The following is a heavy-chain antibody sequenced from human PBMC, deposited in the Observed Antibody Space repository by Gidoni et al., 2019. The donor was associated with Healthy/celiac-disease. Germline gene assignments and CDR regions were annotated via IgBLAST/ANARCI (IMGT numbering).Heavy chain of an antibody. CDR1: GGSFSGYY. J-gene: IGHJ6*02. CDR3: ARDEYYDFWSGYYSRYYGMDV. CDR2: INHSGST. D-gene: IGHD3-3*01. Sequence: QVQLQQWGAGLFKPSETLSLTCAVYGGSFSGYYWSWLRQPPGKGLEWIGEINHSGSTNYNPSLKSRVTISVDTSKNQFSLKLSSVTAADTAVYYCARDEYYDFWSGYYSRYYGMDVWGQGTTVTVSS. V-gene: IGHV4-34*01.